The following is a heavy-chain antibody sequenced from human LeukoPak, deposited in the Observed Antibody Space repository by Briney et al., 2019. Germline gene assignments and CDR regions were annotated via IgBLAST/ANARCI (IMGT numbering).Heavy chain of an antibody. V-gene: IGHV4-30-2*01. CDR3: ARTTVTTEDWFDP. Sequence: SETLSLTCTVSGGSISSGGYSWSWIRQPPGKGLEWIGYIYHSGSTYYNPSLKSRVTISVDRSENQFSLKLSSVTAADTAVYYCARTTVTTEDWFDPWGQGTLVTVSS. J-gene: IGHJ5*02. CDR1: GGSISSGGYS. CDR2: IYHSGST. D-gene: IGHD4-17*01.